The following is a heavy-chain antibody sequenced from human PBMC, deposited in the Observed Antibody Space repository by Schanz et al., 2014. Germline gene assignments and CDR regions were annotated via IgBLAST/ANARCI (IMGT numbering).Heavy chain of an antibody. CDR3: ARDISGYVGNYFDY. CDR1: GYTFTSYG. D-gene: IGHD5-12*01. J-gene: IGHJ4*02. Sequence: QVQLVQSGAEVKRPGASVKVSCKASGYTFTSYGINWVRQAPGQGLEWMGWISAYNGNTNYAQKLQGRVTVTTDTSTSTSYMELTSLRFDDTAVYCCARDISGYVGNYFDYWGQGSLVTVSS. CDR2: ISAYNGNT. V-gene: IGHV1-18*01.